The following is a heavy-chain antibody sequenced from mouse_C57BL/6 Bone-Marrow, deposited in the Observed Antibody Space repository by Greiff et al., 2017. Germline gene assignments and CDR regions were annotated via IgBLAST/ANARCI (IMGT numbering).Heavy chain of an antibody. D-gene: IGHD1-1*01. CDR3: ARDGRRGRYFDD. Sequence: QVQLQQSGAELARPGASVKLSCKASGYTFTSYGISWVKQRTGQGLEWIGEIYPRSGNTYYNEKFKGKATLTADKSSSTAYMELRSLTSEDSAVYFCARDGRRGRYFDDWGQGTTLTVSS. V-gene: IGHV1-81*01. CDR2: IYPRSGNT. CDR1: GYTFTSYG. J-gene: IGHJ2*01.